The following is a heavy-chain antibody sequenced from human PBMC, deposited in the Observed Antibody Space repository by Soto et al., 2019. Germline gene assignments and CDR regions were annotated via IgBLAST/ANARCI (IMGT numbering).Heavy chain of an antibody. J-gene: IGHJ6*02. D-gene: IGHD3-10*01. V-gene: IGHV4-30-4*01. CDR3: ASQRFGELYYYYYGMDV. CDR2: IYYSGST. CDR1: GGSISSGDYY. Sequence: SETLYLSCTVSGGSISSGDYYWSWIRQPPGKGLEWIGYIYYSGSTYYNPSLKSRVTISVDTSKNQFSLKLSSVTAADTAVYYCASQRFGELYYYYYGMDVWGQGTTVTVSS.